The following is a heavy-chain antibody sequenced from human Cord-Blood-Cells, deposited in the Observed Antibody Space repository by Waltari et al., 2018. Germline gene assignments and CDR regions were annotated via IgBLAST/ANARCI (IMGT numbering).Heavy chain of an antibody. CDR3: AGDVFRGRYRESNYYFDY. V-gene: IGHV1-69*06. D-gene: IGHD3-16*01. J-gene: IGHJ4*02. CDR1: GGTFSSYA. Sequence: QVQLVQSGAEVKKPGSSVKVSCKASGGTFSSYAISWVRQASGRGLEWKGGIIAIFGTANYAQKFQGRVTITADKATSTAYMERSSLRSEDTAVYDCAGDVFRGRYRESNYYFDYWGQGTLVTVSS. CDR2: IIAIFGTA.